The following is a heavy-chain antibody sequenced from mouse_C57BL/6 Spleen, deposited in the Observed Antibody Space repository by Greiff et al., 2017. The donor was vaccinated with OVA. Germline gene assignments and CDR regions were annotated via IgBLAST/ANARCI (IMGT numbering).Heavy chain of an antibody. J-gene: IGHJ3*01. CDR1: GFTFSSYT. CDR2: ISGGGGNT. CDR3: ARQDGYYGAWFAY. V-gene: IGHV5-9*01. D-gene: IGHD2-3*01. Sequence: EVQLVESGGGLVKPGGSLKLSCAASGFTFSSYTMSWVRQTPEKRLEWVATISGGGGNTYYPDSVKGRFTISRDNAKNTLYLQMSSLRSEDTALYYCARQDGYYGAWFAYWGQGTLVTVSA.